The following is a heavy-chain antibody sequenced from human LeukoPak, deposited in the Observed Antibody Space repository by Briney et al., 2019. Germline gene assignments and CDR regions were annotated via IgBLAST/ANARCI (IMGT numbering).Heavy chain of an antibody. J-gene: IGHJ4*02. V-gene: IGHV3-48*01. CDR3: ARADPTILEWLLTHLDY. Sequence: GGSLRLSCAASGFTFTMFGMNWVRQAPGKGLEWVSYIDARSGIVYYADSVQGRFTISRDDAKDSVFLQMNSLRVEDTAVYYCARADPTILEWLLTHLDYWGQGTLVTVSS. CDR1: GFTFTMFG. CDR2: IDARSGIV. D-gene: IGHD3-3*01.